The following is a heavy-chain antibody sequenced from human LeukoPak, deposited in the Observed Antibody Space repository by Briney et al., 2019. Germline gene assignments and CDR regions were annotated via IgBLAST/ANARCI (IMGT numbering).Heavy chain of an antibody. CDR1: GFTFSSYG. Sequence: GGSLRLSCAASGFTFSSYGMHWVRQAPGKGLEWVAVISYDGSNKYYADSVKGRFTISRDNSKNTLYLQMNSLRAEDTAVYYCAKELGSGWYYFDYWGQGALVTVSS. CDR2: ISYDGSNK. CDR3: AKELGSGWYYFDY. J-gene: IGHJ4*02. D-gene: IGHD6-19*01. V-gene: IGHV3-30*18.